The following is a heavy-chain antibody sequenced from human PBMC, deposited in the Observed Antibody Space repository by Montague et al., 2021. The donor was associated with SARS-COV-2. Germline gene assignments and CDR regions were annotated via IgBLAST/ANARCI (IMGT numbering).Heavy chain of an antibody. J-gene: IGHJ4*02. CDR1: GFTFSNYA. CDR3: AKDPHYDFWSGYYYDY. V-gene: IGHV3-23*03. D-gene: IGHD3-3*01. Sequence: SLRLSCAASGFTFSNYAMSWARQAPGKGLEWVSVTYSGGSSTYYADSVKGRFTISRDNSKNTLYLQMNSLRAEDTAVYYCAKDPHYDFWSGYYYDYWGQGTLVTVSS. CDR2: TYSGGSST.